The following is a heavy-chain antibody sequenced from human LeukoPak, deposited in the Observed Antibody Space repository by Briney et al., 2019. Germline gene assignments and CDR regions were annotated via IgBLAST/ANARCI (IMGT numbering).Heavy chain of an antibody. J-gene: IGHJ5*02. D-gene: IGHD3-9*01. CDR2: IIPILGIA. Sequence: SVKVSCKASGGTFSSYTISWVRQAPGQGLEWMGRIIPILGIANYAQKFQGRVTITADKSTSTAHMELSSLRSEDTAVYYCARGTSSTPHYDILTGPRGWFDPWGQGTLVTVSS. CDR1: GGTFSSYT. CDR3: ARGTSSTPHYDILTGPRGWFDP. V-gene: IGHV1-69*02.